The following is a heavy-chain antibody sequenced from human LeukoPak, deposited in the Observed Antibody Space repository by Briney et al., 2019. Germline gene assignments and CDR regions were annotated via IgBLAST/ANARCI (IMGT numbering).Heavy chain of an antibody. CDR3: GRGDSGSLGRDFDY. V-gene: IGHV4-61*02. CDR1: GGSISSGSYY. CDR2: IYTSGST. D-gene: IGHD1-26*01. Sequence: PSETLSLTCTVSGGSISSGSYYWSWIRQPAGKGLEWIGRIYTSGSTNYNPSLKSRVTISVDTSKNQFSLKLSSVTAADTAVYYCGRGDSGSLGRDFDYWGQGTLVTVSS. J-gene: IGHJ4*02.